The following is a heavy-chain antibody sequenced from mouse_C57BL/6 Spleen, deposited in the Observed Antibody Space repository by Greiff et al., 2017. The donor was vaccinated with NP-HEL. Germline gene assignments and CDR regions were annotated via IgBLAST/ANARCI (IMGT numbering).Heavy chain of an antibody. V-gene: IGHV1-85*01. Sequence: VKLQESGPELVKPGASVKLSCKASGYTFTSYDINWVKQRPGQGLEWIGWIYPRDGSTKYNEKFKGKATLTVDTSSSTAYMELHSLTSEDSAVYFCARRTHYYGSSHYAMDYWGQGTSVTVSS. CDR1: GYTFTSYD. D-gene: IGHD1-1*01. CDR3: ARRTHYYGSSHYAMDY. CDR2: IYPRDGST. J-gene: IGHJ4*01.